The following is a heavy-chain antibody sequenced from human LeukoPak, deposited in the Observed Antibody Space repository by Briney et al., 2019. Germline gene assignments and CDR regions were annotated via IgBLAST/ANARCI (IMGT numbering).Heavy chain of an antibody. Sequence: GASVKVSCKASGGTFSSYAISWVRQAPGQGLEWMGRIIPILGIANYAQKFQGRVTITADKSTSTAYMELSSLRSEDTAVYYCARVSGELPFDYWGQGTLVTVSS. CDR3: ARVSGELPFDY. CDR2: IIPILGIA. CDR1: GGTFSSYA. D-gene: IGHD1-26*01. V-gene: IGHV1-69*04. J-gene: IGHJ4*02.